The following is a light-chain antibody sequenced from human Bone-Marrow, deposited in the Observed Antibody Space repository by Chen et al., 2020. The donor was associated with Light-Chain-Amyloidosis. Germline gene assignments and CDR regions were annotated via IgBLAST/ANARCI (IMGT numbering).Light chain of an antibody. CDR1: DLPTKY. CDR2: RDT. J-gene: IGLJ2*01. V-gene: IGLV3-25*03. CDR3: QSADSSGTYEVI. Sequence: SYELTQPPSVSVPPGQTARITCSGDDLPTKYAYCYQQKPGQAPVLVIHRDTERPSGISERFSGSSSGTTATVTISGVQAEDEADYHCQSADSSGTYEVIFGGGTKLTVL.